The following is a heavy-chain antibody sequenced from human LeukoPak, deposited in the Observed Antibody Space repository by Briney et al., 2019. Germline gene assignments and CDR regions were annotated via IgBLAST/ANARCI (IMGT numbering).Heavy chain of an antibody. Sequence: GGSLKLSCSASGFTFSNNAMHWVRQAPGKGLEYVPGTSSNGGSTYYADSVKGRFTISRDNSKKMLYLQMSSLRAEDTALYYCASTYHYDSSGYYPFDYWGQGTLVTVSS. D-gene: IGHD3-22*01. V-gene: IGHV3-64D*09. CDR3: ASTYHYDSSGYYPFDY. J-gene: IGHJ4*02. CDR2: TSSNGGST. CDR1: GFTFSNNA.